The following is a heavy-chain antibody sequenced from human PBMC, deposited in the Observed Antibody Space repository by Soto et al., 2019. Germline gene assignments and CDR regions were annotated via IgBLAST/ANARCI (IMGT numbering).Heavy chain of an antibody. CDR1: GGSVSSGDYH. D-gene: IGHD1-7*01. J-gene: IGHJ4*02. Sequence: SETLSLTCIVSGGSVSSGDYHWTWIRQSPGKGLEWIGDIDYTGNTYYNPSLKSRVTISVDTSENQFSLKLISVTAADTAVYYCARNYQGLCDYWGQGTRVTVAS. CDR2: IDYTGNT. V-gene: IGHV4-30-4*01. CDR3: ARNYQGLCDY.